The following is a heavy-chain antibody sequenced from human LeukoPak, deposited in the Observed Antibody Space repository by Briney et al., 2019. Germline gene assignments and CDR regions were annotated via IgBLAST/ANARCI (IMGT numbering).Heavy chain of an antibody. CDR2: ISDSGDST. CDR1: GFTFSNFD. V-gene: IGHV3-23*01. D-gene: IGHD1-1*01. J-gene: IGHJ5*02. Sequence: GGSLRLSCAASGFTFSNFDMTWVRQAPGKGLEWVSSISDSGDSTNYADSGKGRFTISRDNSDTTLHLKMTSLRADDTAVYYCAKDRPRWYRSRQGFSDNWFAPWGQGTLVTVSS. CDR3: AKDRPRWYRSRQGFSDNWFAP.